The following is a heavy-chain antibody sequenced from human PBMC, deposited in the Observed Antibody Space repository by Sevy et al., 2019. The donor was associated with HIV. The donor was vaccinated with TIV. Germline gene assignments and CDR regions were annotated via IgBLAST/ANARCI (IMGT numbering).Heavy chain of an antibody. CDR2: INNDGSVR. D-gene: IGHD1-26*01. CDR3: ARGIGKSGAF. V-gene: IGHV3-74*01. CDR1: GFSLSAYW. J-gene: IGHJ4*02. Sequence: GGSLRLSCKCSGFSLSAYWMHWVRQIPGKGLDWVSHINNDGSVRQYANSVKGRFTISRDNVRNTLYLQMESLRAEYAGVYYCARGIGKSGAFWGQGTLVTVSS.